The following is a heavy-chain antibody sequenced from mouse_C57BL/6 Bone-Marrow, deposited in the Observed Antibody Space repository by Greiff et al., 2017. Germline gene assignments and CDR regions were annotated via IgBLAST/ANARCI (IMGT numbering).Heavy chain of an antibody. CDR1: GYTFTSYW. CDR3: ARPNYYGSSPVGV. J-gene: IGHJ1*03. Sequence: QVQLQQPGAELVRPGSSLKLSCKASGYTFTSYWMDWVKQRPGQGLEWIGNIYPSDSETHYNQKFKDKATLTVDKSSSTAYMQLSSLTSEDSAVYYCARPNYYGSSPVGVWGTGTTVTVSS. V-gene: IGHV1-61*01. CDR2: IYPSDSET. D-gene: IGHD1-1*01.